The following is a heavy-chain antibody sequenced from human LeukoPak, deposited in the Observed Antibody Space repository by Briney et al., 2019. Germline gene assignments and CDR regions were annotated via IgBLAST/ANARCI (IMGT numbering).Heavy chain of an antibody. CDR3: AAGPPPLYCGGDCYRFDP. D-gene: IGHD2-21*02. V-gene: IGHV1-58*01. CDR2: IVVGSGNT. CDR1: GFTFTSSA. J-gene: IGHJ5*02. Sequence: SVKVSCKASGFTFTSSAVQWVRQARGQRLGWIGWIVVGSGNTNYAQKFQERVTITRDMSTSTAYMELSSLRSEDTAVYYCAAGPPPLYCGGDCYRFDPWGQGTLVTVSS.